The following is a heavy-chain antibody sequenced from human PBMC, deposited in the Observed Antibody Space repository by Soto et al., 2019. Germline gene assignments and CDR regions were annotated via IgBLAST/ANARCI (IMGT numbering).Heavy chain of an antibody. J-gene: IGHJ4*02. D-gene: IGHD3-22*01. CDR3: AREGDTYYYDSSGYSPDY. CDR2: ISSSSSYI. CDR1: GFTFSSYS. Sequence: EVQLVESGGGLVKPGGSLRLSCAASGFTFSSYSMNWVRQAPGKGLEWVSSISSSSSYIYYADSVKGRFTISRDNAKNSLSLQTNSLRAEDTAAYYCAREGDTYYYDSSGYSPDYWGQGTLVTVSS. V-gene: IGHV3-21*01.